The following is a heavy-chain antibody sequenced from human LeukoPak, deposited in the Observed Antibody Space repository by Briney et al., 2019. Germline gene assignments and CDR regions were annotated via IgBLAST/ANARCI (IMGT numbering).Heavy chain of an antibody. V-gene: IGHV3-53*01. CDR2: IYSGGST. Sequence: GGSLRLSCAASGFMFSSNWMSWVRLAPGKGLEWVSVIYSGGSTYYADSVKGRFTISRDNSKNTLYLQMNSLRAEDTAVYYCASHPYYYDSSVGYFDYWGQGTLVTVSS. D-gene: IGHD3-22*01. J-gene: IGHJ4*02. CDR3: ASHPYYYDSSVGYFDY. CDR1: GFMFSSNW.